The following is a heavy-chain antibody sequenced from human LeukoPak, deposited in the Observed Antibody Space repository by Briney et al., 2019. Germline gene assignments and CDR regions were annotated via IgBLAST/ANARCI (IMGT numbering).Heavy chain of an antibody. J-gene: IGHJ4*02. Sequence: XXMXWVRQALGKGLEWVAAVSYDGSNEYYADSVKGRFTISRDNSKNTLYVQMNSLRAADTAVYYCARGGTLPDYWGQGTLVTVSS. CDR1: XX. V-gene: IGHV3-30-3*01. D-gene: IGHD2-15*01. CDR3: ARGGTLPDY. CDR2: VSYDGSNE.